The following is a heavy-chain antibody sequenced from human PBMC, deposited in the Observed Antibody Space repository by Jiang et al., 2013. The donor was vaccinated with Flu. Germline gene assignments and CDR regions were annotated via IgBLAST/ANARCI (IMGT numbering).Heavy chain of an antibody. CDR1: GYTFTNYW. V-gene: IGHV5-51*01. CDR2: IYPDDSDT. Sequence: SLTMSCKGSGYTFTNYWIGWVRQVPGKSLEWLGIIYPDDSDTRISPSFRGQVTISADKFISTAYLQWSSLKASDTAMYYCARLRGYSGYDFWLDYYYFDYWGQGTLVTVSS. D-gene: IGHD5-12*01. CDR3: ARLRGYSGYDFWLDYYYFDY. J-gene: IGHJ4*02.